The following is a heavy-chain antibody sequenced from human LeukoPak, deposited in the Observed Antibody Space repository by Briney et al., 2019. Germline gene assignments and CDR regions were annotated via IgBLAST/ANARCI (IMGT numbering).Heavy chain of an antibody. CDR2: INHSGST. D-gene: IGHD3-22*01. Sequence: PSETLSLTCAVYGGSFSGYYWSWIRQPPGKGLEWIGEINHSGSTNYNASLKSRVTISVDTSKNQFSLKLSSVTAADTAVYYCARGPSSGYYFALLKNDAFDIWGQGTMVTVSS. J-gene: IGHJ3*02. V-gene: IGHV4-34*01. CDR3: ARGPSSGYYFALLKNDAFDI. CDR1: GGSFSGYY.